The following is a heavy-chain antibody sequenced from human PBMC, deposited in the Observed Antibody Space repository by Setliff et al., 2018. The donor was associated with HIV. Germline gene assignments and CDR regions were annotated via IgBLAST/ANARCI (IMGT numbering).Heavy chain of an antibody. D-gene: IGHD2-2*01. V-gene: IGHV3-7*01. J-gene: IGHJ1*01. Sequence: GGSLRLSCTASGFTFSRYWMSWVRQAPGKGLEWVANIKQDGSEQYYVDSVKGRFTISRDNAKNSLHLQMHSLGADDTAIYYCASPSPYCTTASCPEYFLHWGQGTLVTAPQ. CDR2: IKQDGSEQ. CDR1: GFTFSRYW. CDR3: ASPSPYCTTASCPEYFLH.